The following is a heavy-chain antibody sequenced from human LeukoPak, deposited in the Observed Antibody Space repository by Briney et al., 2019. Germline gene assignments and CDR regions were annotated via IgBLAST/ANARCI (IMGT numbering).Heavy chain of an antibody. D-gene: IGHD2-15*01. CDR2: ISWNSGTI. Sequence: GESLRLSCAAAGFTFDDYAMHWVRQVPGEGLEWVAGISWNSGTIAYVHSVKGRFTISRDNAKNSLYLQMDSLRVEDMAFYYCAKDVSLGFCSGGSCSAHYDCCGQGTLVTVFS. V-gene: IGHV3-9*03. CDR3: AKDVSLGFCSGGSCSAHYDC. J-gene: IGHJ4*02. CDR1: GFTFDDYA.